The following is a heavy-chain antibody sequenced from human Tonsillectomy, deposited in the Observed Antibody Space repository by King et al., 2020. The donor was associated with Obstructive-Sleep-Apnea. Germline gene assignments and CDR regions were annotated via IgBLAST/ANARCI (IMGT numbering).Heavy chain of an antibody. Sequence: VQLVESGGGLVQPGRSLRLSCAASGFTFDDYAMHWVRQAPGKGLEWVAGISWNSGSIGYADSVKGRFTISRDNATKSLPLQMNSLRAEDTAFYYCAKDNSSGWYRGLDYWGQGTLVIVSS. D-gene: IGHD6-19*01. CDR2: ISWNSGSI. CDR1: GFTFDDYA. V-gene: IGHV3-9*01. J-gene: IGHJ4*02. CDR3: AKDNSSGWYRGLDY.